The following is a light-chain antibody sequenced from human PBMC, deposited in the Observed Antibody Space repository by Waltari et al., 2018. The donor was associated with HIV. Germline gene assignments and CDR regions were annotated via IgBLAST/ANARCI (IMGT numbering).Light chain of an antibody. CDR2: DAS. V-gene: IGKV3-11*01. CDR1: QSVSSY. CDR3: QQRSNSPRT. J-gene: IGKJ1*01. Sequence: EIVLTQSPATLSLSPGERATLSCRASQSVSSYLAWYQHKPGQAPRLLIYDASNRATGIPARFSGIGSGTDFTLTISSLEPEDFAVYYCQQRSNSPRTFGQGTKVEFK.